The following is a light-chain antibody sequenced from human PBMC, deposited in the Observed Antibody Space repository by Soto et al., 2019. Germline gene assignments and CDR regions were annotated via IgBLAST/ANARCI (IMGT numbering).Light chain of an antibody. CDR3: QQRHMWPIP. V-gene: IGKV4-1*01. Sequence: IVMTQSPDSLAVSLGERATINCKSSQSVXHSSNTKTSLAWYQQKPGQPPKLLIYWASPRESGVPDRFSGSGSGTDFTLTISSLEPEASAVYYCQQRHMWPIPFGQGTRLEI. CDR2: WAS. CDR1: QSVXHSSNTKTS. J-gene: IGKJ5*01.